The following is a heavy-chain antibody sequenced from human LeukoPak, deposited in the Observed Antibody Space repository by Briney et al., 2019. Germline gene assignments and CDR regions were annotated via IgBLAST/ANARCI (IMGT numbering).Heavy chain of an antibody. D-gene: IGHD6-19*01. CDR1: GFTFSSYG. Sequence: PGRSLRLSCAASGFTFSSYGMHWVRQAPGKGLEWMGWIKPNSGGTNYAQKFQGWVTMTRDTSISTAYMELRSLRSDDTAVYYCARDSHSGWRYYYYGMDVWGQGTTVTVSS. V-gene: IGHV1-2*04. J-gene: IGHJ6*02. CDR3: ARDSHSGWRYYYYGMDV. CDR2: IKPNSGGT.